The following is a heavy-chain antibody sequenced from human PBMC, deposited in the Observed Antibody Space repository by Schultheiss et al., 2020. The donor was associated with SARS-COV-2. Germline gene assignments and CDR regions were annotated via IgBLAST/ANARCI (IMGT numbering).Heavy chain of an antibody. CDR2: IYYSGST. V-gene: IGHV4-59*12. J-gene: IGHJ4*02. D-gene: IGHD3-16*01. CDR1: GGSISSYY. Sequence: SQTLSLTCAVSGGSISSYYWSWIRQPPGKGLEWIGYIYYSGSTNYNPSLKSRVTMSVDTSKNQFSLKLSSVTAADTAVYYCARARLIYFDYWGQGTLVTVSS. CDR3: ARARLIYFDY.